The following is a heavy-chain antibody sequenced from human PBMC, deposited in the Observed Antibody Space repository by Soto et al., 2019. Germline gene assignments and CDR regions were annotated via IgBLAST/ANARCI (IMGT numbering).Heavy chain of an antibody. CDR2: IYYRGST. V-gene: IGHV4-59*08. Sequence: QVQLQESGPGLVKPSETLSLTCTVSGGSISSYYWSWIRQPPGKGLEWIGYIYYRGSTNYNPSLKSRVTISVGTPKTQFPLKWSSVPARDTAVYYCAKHGLIVDTILEWHFDLWGRGTLVPFSS. CDR1: GGSISSYY. D-gene: IGHD5-12*01. CDR3: AKHGLIVDTILEWHFDL. J-gene: IGHJ2*01.